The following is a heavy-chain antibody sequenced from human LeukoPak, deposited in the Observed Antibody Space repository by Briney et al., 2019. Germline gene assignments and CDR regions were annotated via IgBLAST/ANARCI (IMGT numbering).Heavy chain of an antibody. V-gene: IGHV4-34*01. CDR1: GGSFSGYY. D-gene: IGHD3-16*01. CDR2: INHSGST. CDR3: ARGLGGWHY. J-gene: IGHJ4*02. Sequence: SETLSLTCAVYGGSFSGYYWSWIRQPPGKGLEWIGEINHSGSTNYNPSLKSRVTISVDTSKNQFSLKLSSVTAADTAVYYCARGLGGWHYWGQGTLVTVSP.